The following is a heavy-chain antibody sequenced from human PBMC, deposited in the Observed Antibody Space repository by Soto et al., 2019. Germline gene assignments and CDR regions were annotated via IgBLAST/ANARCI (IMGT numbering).Heavy chain of an antibody. Sequence: GGSLRLSCGASGFSFGSYALSWVRQATGKGLEWVSTISGSDGKTYYEDAVKGRFYNSRNTAQRALYLQMNSLRADDTAMYYCARWSYLDYWGQGTRVTVSS. D-gene: IGHD3-3*01. J-gene: IGHJ4*02. V-gene: IGHV3-23*01. CDR1: GFSFGSYA. CDR3: ARWSYLDY. CDR2: ISGSDGKT.